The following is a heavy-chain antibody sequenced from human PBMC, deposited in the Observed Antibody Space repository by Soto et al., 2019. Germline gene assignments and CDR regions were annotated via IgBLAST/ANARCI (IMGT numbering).Heavy chain of an antibody. CDR3: MRPAPRGRHYFYFGMDV. CDR1: GFTFSSYA. D-gene: IGHD3-10*01. CDR2: ISSSGGST. V-gene: IGHV3-23*01. J-gene: IGHJ6*02. Sequence: RLSCAASGFTFSSYAMSWVRQAPGKGLEWVSGISSSGGSTYYADSVKGRFTISRDNSKNTLFLRMNRPRVEDTAVYYCMRPAPRGRHYFYFGMDVCGQGTTVTVSS.